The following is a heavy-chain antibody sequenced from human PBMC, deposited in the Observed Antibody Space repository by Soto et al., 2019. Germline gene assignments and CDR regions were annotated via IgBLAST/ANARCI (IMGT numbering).Heavy chain of an antibody. V-gene: IGHV4-34*01. CDR2: IYYSGST. D-gene: IGHD3-22*01. CDR1: GGSFSGYY. Sequence: SETLSITCAVYGGSFSGYYWSWIRQPPGKGLEWIVEIYYSGSTNYNPSLKSRVTISVDTSKNQFSLKLSSVTAADTAVYYCARASYYYDSSGYPHYYYYYGMDVWGQGTTVTVSS. CDR3: ARASYYYDSSGYPHYYYYYGMDV. J-gene: IGHJ6*02.